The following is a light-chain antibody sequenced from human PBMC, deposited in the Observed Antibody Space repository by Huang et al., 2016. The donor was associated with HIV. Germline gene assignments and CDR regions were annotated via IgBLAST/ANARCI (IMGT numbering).Light chain of an antibody. V-gene: IGKV4-1*01. Sequence: DIVMTQSPDSLTVSLGERATINCRSSHSLFFSSNKRSYLAGYQKKPGQPPKLVISWASARESGVPDRCSGSGSETHFTLTINSLQAEDVAVYYCQQYYHNPLTFGGGTKVEI. CDR1: HSLFFSSNKRSY. CDR2: WAS. J-gene: IGKJ4*01. CDR3: QQYYHNPLT.